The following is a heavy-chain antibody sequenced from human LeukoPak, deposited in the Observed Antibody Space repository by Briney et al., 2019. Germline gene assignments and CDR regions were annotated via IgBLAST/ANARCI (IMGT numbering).Heavy chain of an antibody. V-gene: IGHV3-30*03. CDR1: GFTFSSYG. D-gene: IGHD1-7*01. Sequence: PGESLGLSCAASGFTFSSYGMNWVCQAPGKGLEWVAVISYDGSNKYYADSVKGRFTISRDNSKNTLYLQMNSLRAEDTAVYYCARDRDGYNWNFYFDYWGQGTLVTVSS. CDR3: ARDRDGYNWNFYFDY. CDR2: ISYDGSNK. J-gene: IGHJ4*02.